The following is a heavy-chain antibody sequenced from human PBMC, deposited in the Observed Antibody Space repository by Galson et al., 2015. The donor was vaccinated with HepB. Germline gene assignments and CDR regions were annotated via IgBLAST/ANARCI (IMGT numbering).Heavy chain of an antibody. Sequence: SLIPLSAAFRPAFSDISIESFRWAPGPGVEWVGFIRSNNHGGTIKYAPSLKGRFTTSRDDSKNTAYLQMNCLRTDDTALYFCTSGQFDVPFGLWGPGT. CDR3: TSGQFDVPFGL. CDR2: IRSNNHGGTI. J-gene: IGHJ5*02. CDR1: RPAFSDIS. V-gene: IGHV3-49*03. D-gene: IGHD3-10*01.